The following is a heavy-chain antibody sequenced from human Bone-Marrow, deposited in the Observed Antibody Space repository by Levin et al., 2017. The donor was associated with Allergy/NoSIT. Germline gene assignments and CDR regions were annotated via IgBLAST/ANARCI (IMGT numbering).Heavy chain of an antibody. V-gene: IGHV3-30*18. CDR1: GFTFSSYG. J-gene: IGHJ6*02. CDR2: ISYDGSNK. D-gene: IGHD2-2*01. CDR3: AKDLLVCSSTSCSGVDYYYYGMDV. Sequence: LSLTCAASGFTFSSYGMHWVRQAPGKGLEWVAVISYDGSNKYYADSVKGRFTISRDNSKNTLYLQMNSLRAEDTAVYYCAKDLLVCSSTSCSGVDYYYYGMDVWGQGTTVTVSS.